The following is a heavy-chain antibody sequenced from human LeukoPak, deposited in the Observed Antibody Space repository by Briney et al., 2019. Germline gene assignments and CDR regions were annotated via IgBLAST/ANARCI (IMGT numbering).Heavy chain of an antibody. Sequence: GGSLRLSCAASGLTFSSYGMHWVRQAPGKGLEWVAVISYDGSNKYYADSVKGRFTISRDKSKNTLYLQMNSLRAEDTAVYYCAKDSGGYNYGMDVWGQGTTVTVSS. CDR1: GLTFSSYG. D-gene: IGHD1-1*01. CDR3: AKDSGGYNYGMDV. J-gene: IGHJ6*02. CDR2: ISYDGSNK. V-gene: IGHV3-30*18.